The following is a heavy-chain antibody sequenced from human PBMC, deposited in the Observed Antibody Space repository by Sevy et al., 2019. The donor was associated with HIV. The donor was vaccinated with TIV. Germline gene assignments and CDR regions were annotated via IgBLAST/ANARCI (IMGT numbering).Heavy chain of an antibody. J-gene: IGHJ4*02. CDR1: GLTLRNAW. CDR2: IKSNTDGGTR. Sequence: GGSLRLSCAASGLTLRNAWMNWVRQAPGKGLEWVARIKSNTDGGTRDLAAPVKGRVIISRDESRNTLYLQLNSLKIEDTGVYYCAAGLGKSDFDRWGQGTLVTVSS. CDR3: AAGLGKSDFDR. V-gene: IGHV3-15*01. D-gene: IGHD2-21*01.